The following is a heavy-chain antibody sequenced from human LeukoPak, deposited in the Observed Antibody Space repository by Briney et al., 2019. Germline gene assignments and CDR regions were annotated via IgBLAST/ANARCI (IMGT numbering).Heavy chain of an antibody. CDR1: GFTFDDYA. CDR2: ISWNSGSI. CDR3: AKEEGYYYYMDV. Sequence: SLRLSCAASGFTFDDYAMHWVRQAPGKGLEWVSGISWNSGSIGYADSVKGRFTISRDNAKNSLYLQMNSLRAEDTALYYCAKEEGYYYYMDVWGKGTTVTISS. J-gene: IGHJ6*03. V-gene: IGHV3-9*01.